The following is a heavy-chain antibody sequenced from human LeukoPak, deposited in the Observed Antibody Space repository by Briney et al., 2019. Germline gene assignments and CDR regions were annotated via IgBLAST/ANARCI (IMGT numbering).Heavy chain of an antibody. CDR2: INSDGSST. V-gene: IGHV3-74*01. CDR3: AKDTGTPLIIAAGRYYFDY. J-gene: IGHJ4*02. D-gene: IGHD6-6*01. CDR1: GFTFSSYW. Sequence: HPGGSLRLSCAASGFTFSSYWMHWVRQAPGKGLVWVSRINSDGSSTSYADSVKGRFTISRDNAKNTLYLQMNSLRAEDTAVYYCAKDTGTPLIIAAGRYYFDYWGQGTLVTVSS.